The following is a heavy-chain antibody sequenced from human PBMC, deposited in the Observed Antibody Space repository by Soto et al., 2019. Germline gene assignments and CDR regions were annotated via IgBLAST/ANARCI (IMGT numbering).Heavy chain of an antibody. CDR1: GGSISSYY. CDR2: TFYTGST. CDR3: ARHYRPENNWNYFDY. V-gene: IGHV4-59*08. D-gene: IGHD1-1*01. Sequence: QVQLQESGPGLVKPSETLSLTCTVSGGSISSYYWGWIRQPPGKGLEWIGHTFYTGSTNYGSTNHHPSLPRRITISAHTSKNYFSLKVTSVNAADTAIYFCARHYRPENNWNYFDYWGRGTLVTVSS. J-gene: IGHJ4*02.